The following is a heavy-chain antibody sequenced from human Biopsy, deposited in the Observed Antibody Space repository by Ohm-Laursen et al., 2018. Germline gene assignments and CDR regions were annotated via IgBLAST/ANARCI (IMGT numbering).Heavy chain of an antibody. CDR3: ARDPGYDFWSGSDPFDI. CDR2: ISTYNDDT. V-gene: IGHV1-18*04. J-gene: IGHJ3*02. CDR1: GYTFTAYG. Sequence: GASVKASCKTSGYTFTAYGISWVRQAPGQGLEWMGGISTYNDDTNIAQKFQGRVSMTTDTSTRTAYMELRSLRSGDTAIYFCARDPGYDFWSGSDPFDIWGQGTLVTVS. D-gene: IGHD3-3*01.